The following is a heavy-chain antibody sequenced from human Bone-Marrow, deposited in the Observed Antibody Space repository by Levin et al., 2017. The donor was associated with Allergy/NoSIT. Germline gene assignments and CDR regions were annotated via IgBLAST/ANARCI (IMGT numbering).Heavy chain of an antibody. CDR3: ATVLLWFGDPLYYYYMDV. CDR2: IYSGGST. Sequence: GGSLRLSCAASGFTVSSNYMSWVRQAPGKGLEWVSVIYSGGSTYYADSVKGRFTISRDNSKNTLYLQMNSLRAEDTAVYYCATVLLWFGDPLYYYYMDVWGKGTTVTVSS. CDR1: GFTVSSNY. J-gene: IGHJ6*03. V-gene: IGHV3-66*02. D-gene: IGHD3-10*01.